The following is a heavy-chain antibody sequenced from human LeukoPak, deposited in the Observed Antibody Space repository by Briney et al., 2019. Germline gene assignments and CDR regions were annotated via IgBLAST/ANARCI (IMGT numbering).Heavy chain of an antibody. D-gene: IGHD3-22*01. Sequence: SQTLSLTCTVSRGSISSGRYYWNWIRQPAGEGLEWIGRIYSSGSTNYNPSLKSQFTISVDTSKNQFSLKLSSVTAADTAVYYCARDPANLYYYDSSGYYPRDYWGQGTLVTVSS. CDR1: RGSISSGRYY. CDR3: ARDPANLYYYDSSGYYPRDY. J-gene: IGHJ4*02. CDR2: IYSSGST. V-gene: IGHV4-61*02.